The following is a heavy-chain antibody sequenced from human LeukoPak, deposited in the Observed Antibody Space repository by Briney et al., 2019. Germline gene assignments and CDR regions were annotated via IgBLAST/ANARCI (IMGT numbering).Heavy chain of an antibody. CDR2: ISGSGGST. V-gene: IGHV3-23*01. J-gene: IGHJ4*02. CDR1: GFSFSSYA. D-gene: IGHD6-13*01. Sequence: GSLRLSCAASGFSFSSYAMSWVRQAPGKGLEWVSTISGSGGSTFYADSVKGRFTISRDNSKNTLYMQMSSLRAEDTAVYYCAKRGINSYDYWGQGTLVTVSS. CDR3: AKRGINSYDY.